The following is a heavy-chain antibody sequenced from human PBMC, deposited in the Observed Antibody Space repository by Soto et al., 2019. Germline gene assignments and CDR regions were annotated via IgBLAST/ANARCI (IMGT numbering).Heavy chain of an antibody. J-gene: IGHJ6*02. D-gene: IGHD3-3*01. CDR2: INPSGGST. Sequence: AAVKVSCKASGYTFTSYYMHWVRQAPGQGXEWMGIINPSGGSTSYAQKFQGRVTMTRDTSTSTVYMELSSLRSEDTAVYYCARELRFLEWLPDPLYYYGMDVWGQGTTVTVSS. CDR1: GYTFTSYY. CDR3: ARELRFLEWLPDPLYYYGMDV. V-gene: IGHV1-46*01.